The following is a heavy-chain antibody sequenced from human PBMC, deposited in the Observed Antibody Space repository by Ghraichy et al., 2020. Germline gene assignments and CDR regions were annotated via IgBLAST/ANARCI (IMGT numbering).Heavy chain of an antibody. Sequence: SETLSLTCSVSGGSISNSGNYWSWVRQHPGKGLEWISYIYPTGMSYYNASLQSRAVISVDTSKNQFSLKRRSVTAADTAVYYCARAVTFSDWGQGILVSVP. V-gene: IGHV4-31*03. CDR3: ARAVTFSD. D-gene: IGHD4-17*01. J-gene: IGHJ4*02. CDR2: IYPTGMS. CDR1: GGSISNSGNY.